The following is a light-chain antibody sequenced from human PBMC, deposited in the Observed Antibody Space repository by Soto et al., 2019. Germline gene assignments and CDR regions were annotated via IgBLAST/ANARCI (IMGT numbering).Light chain of an antibody. CDR3: QQYGSSGT. Sequence: EIVLTQSPDTLSLPPGERATLSCRASQTVNNNYVAWYQQKPGQAPRLLIYGASSRATGIPDRFSGSGSGTDFTLTISRLEPEDFAVYYCQQYGSSGTFGQGTKVDIK. V-gene: IGKV3-20*01. CDR2: GAS. CDR1: QTVNNNY. J-gene: IGKJ1*01.